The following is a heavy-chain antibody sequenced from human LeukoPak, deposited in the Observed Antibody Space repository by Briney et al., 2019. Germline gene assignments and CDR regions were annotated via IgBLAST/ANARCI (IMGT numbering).Heavy chain of an antibody. CDR3: ARDGLRYGSGSIDTYWYFDL. CDR1: GYTFTSYY. D-gene: IGHD3-10*01. Sequence: ASVKVSCKASGYTFTSYYMHWVRQAPGQGLEWMGIINPSGGSTSYAQKFQGRVTMTRDTSTSTVYMELSSLRSEDTAVYYCARDGLRYGSGSIDTYWYFDLWGRGTLVTVSS. J-gene: IGHJ2*01. CDR2: INPSGGST. V-gene: IGHV1-46*01.